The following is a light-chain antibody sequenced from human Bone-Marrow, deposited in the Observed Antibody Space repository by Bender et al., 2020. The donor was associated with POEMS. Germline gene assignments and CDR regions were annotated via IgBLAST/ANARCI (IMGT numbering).Light chain of an antibody. CDR2: QDS. CDR3: NSRGSSGGHWV. CDR1: ALPNQY. V-gene: IGLV3-25*02. J-gene: IGLJ3*02. Sequence: SSELTQPPSVSVSPGQTATLTSSGDALPNQYAYWYQQRSGQAPLVVIYQDSERPSGIPERFSGSSSGNTASLTITGTQAEDEADYYCNSRGSSGGHWVFAGGTKLTVL.